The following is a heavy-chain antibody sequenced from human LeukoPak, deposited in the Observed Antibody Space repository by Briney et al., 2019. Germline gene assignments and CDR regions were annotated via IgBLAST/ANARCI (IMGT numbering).Heavy chain of an antibody. J-gene: IGHJ4*02. CDR1: GFMFSSIYA. V-gene: IGHV3-23*01. Sequence: GGSLRVSCAASGFMFSSIYAMNWVRQAPGKGLEWVSVISGGGDTYYADSVKGRFTISRDNSKNTLYLQMNSLRAEDTAIYYCARRYDSYSLDYWGQGTLVTVSS. CDR3: ARRYDSYSLDY. D-gene: IGHD3-22*01. CDR2: ISGGGDT.